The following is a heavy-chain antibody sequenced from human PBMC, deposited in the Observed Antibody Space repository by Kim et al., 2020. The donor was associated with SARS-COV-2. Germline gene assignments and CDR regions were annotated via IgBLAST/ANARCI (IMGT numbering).Heavy chain of an antibody. Sequence: GGSLRLSCVASGFTFSSRWMDWVRQVPGKGLLCVARISGDGTKTTYADSVKGRFTISRDNAKNTLYLQMNGLRAEDTAIYFCAKDAFFFMDVWGQGTTVTVSS. CDR1: GFTFSSRW. D-gene: IGHD3-3*02. V-gene: IGHV3-74*01. CDR2: ISGDGTKT. J-gene: IGHJ6*02. CDR3: AKDAFFFMDV.